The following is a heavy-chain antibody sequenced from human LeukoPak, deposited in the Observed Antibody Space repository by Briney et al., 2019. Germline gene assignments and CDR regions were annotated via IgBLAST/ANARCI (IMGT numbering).Heavy chain of an antibody. V-gene: IGHV4-39*07. CDR1: GGSISSSSYY. CDR3: ARAVAGIDY. Sequence: PSETLSLTCTVSGGSISSSSYYWGWIRQPPGKGLEWIGSIYHSGSTYYNPSLKSRVTISVDTSKNQFSLKLSSVTAADTAVYYCARAVAGIDYWGQGTLVTVSS. J-gene: IGHJ4*02. D-gene: IGHD6-19*01. CDR2: IYHSGST.